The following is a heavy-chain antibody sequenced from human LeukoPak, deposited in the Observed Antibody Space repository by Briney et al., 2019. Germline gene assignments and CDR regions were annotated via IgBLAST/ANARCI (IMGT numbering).Heavy chain of an antibody. V-gene: IGHV3-7*03. CDR1: GFTFSSYW. CDR2: IKQDGSEK. Sequence: GGSLRLSCAASGFTFSSYWMSWVRQAPGKGLEWVANIKQDGSEKYYVDSVKGRFTISRDNSKNTLYLQMNSLRAEDTAVYYCARDSSGWYYDYWGQGTLVTVSS. D-gene: IGHD6-19*01. J-gene: IGHJ4*02. CDR3: ARDSSGWYYDY.